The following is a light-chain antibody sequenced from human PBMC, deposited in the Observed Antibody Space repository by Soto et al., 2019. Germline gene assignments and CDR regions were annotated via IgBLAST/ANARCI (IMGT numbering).Light chain of an antibody. V-gene: IGKV3-20*01. Sequence: EFVLTQSPGTLSLSPGERATLSCRASQSVSSYLAWYQQKPGQAPRLLIYGASNRATGIPDRFSGSGSGTDFTLTISRLEPEDFAVYYCQQYGSSPPITFGQGTRLEI. CDR1: QSVSSY. J-gene: IGKJ5*01. CDR3: QQYGSSPPIT. CDR2: GAS.